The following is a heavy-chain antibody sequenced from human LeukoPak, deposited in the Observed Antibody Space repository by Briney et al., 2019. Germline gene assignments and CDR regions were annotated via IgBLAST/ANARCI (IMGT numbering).Heavy chain of an antibody. V-gene: IGHV4-39*07. Sequence: SETLSLTCTVSGVSISSSNSYWGWIRQPPGKGLEWIGSIYYSGNTYYNASLKSQVSISIDTSKNQFSLKLSSVTAADTAVYYCARDEVVPAAISHYYMDVWGKGTTVTVSS. CDR3: ARDEVVPAAISHYYMDV. D-gene: IGHD2-2*01. CDR1: GVSISSSNSY. J-gene: IGHJ6*03. CDR2: IYYSGNT.